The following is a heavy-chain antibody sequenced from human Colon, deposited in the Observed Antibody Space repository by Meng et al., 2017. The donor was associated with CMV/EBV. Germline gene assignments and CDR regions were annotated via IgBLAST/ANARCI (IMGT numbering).Heavy chain of an antibody. CDR3: AKVGVGRGDPFDH. D-gene: IGHD3-3*01. Sequence: GESLKISCAASGFAFSYSEMNWVRQAPGKGLEWVAYISSSGRDIYYADSVKGRFTISRDNAKNSLYLQMNSLRAEDSAIYYCAKVGVGRGDPFDHWGQGTLVTVSS. J-gene: IGHJ5*02. V-gene: IGHV3-48*03. CDR1: GFAFSYSE. CDR2: ISSSGRDI.